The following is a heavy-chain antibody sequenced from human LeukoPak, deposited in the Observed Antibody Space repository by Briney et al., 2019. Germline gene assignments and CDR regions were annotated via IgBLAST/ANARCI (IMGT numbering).Heavy chain of an antibody. D-gene: IGHD3-22*01. Sequence: SETLSLTCAVYGGSFSGYYWSWIRQPAGKGLEWIGRIYTSGSTNYNPSLKSRVTMSVDTSKNQFSLKLSSVTAADTAVYYCARDTYYYDSSGYYWGDYYYYGMDVWGQGTTVTVSS. V-gene: IGHV4-4*07. CDR1: GGSFSGYY. CDR3: ARDTYYYDSSGYYWGDYYYYGMDV. CDR2: IYTSGST. J-gene: IGHJ6*02.